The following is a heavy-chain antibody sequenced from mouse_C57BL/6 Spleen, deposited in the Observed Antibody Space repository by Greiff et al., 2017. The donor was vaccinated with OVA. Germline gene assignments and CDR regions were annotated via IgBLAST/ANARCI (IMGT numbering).Heavy chain of an antibody. D-gene: IGHD1-1*01. CDR3: AREALLRGGYFDY. CDR2: IYPGDGDT. Sequence: QVQLKESGPELVKPGASVKISCKASGYAFSSSWMNWVKQRPGKGLEWIGRIYPGDGDTNYNGKFKGKATLTADKSSSTAYMQLSSLTSEDSAVYFCAREALLRGGYFDYWGQGTTLTVSS. V-gene: IGHV1-82*01. J-gene: IGHJ2*01. CDR1: GYAFSSSW.